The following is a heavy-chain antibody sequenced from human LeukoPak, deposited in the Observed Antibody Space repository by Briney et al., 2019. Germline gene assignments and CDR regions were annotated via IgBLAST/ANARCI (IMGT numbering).Heavy chain of an antibody. V-gene: IGHV3-21*01. Sequence: GGSLRLSCAASGFTFSSYSMNWVRQAPGKGLEWVSSISSSSSYIYYADSVKGRFTISRDNAKNSLYLQMNSLRAEDTAVYYCARKMGYDFWSGYYSAFDIWGQGTMVTVSS. CDR2: ISSSSSYI. J-gene: IGHJ3*02. CDR3: ARKMGYDFWSGYYSAFDI. D-gene: IGHD3-3*01. CDR1: GFTFSSYS.